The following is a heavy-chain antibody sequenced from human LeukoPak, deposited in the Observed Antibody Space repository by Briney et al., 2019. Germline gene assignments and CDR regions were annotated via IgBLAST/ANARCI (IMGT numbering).Heavy chain of an antibody. V-gene: IGHV3-74*01. CDR1: GFTFSSYW. J-gene: IGHJ5*02. CDR3: ARDGPSYYYDSSGYYT. D-gene: IGHD3-22*01. CDR2: INSDGSST. Sequence: GGSLRLSCAASGFTFSSYWMHWVRQAPGKGLVWVSRINSDGSSTSYADSVKGRFTISRDNAKNTLYLHMNSLRAEDTAVYYCARDGPSYYYDSSGYYTWGQGTLVTVSS.